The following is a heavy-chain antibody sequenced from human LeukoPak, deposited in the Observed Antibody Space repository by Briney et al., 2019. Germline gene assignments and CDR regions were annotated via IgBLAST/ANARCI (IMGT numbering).Heavy chain of an antibody. J-gene: IGHJ4*02. CDR2: IYYSGST. CDR1: GGSFSGYY. V-gene: IGHV4-34*01. D-gene: IGHD5-24*01. Sequence: SETLSLTCAVYGGSFSGYYWSWIRQPPGKGLEWIGSIYYSGSTYYNPSLKSRVTISVDTSKNQFSLKMSSVTAADTAVYYCARPGRDGYNYSDYWGQGTLVTVSS. CDR3: ARPGRDGYNYSDY.